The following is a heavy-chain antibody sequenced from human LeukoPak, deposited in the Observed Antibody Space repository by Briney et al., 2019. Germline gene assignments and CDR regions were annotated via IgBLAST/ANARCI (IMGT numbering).Heavy chain of an antibody. Sequence: SVKVSCKASGYTFTSYGISWVRQAPGQGLEWMGGIIPIFGTANYAQKFQGRVTITADESTSTAYMELSSLRSEDTAVYYCTVVAATKGSAFDPWGQGTLVTVSS. V-gene: IGHV1-69*13. CDR1: GYTFTSYG. D-gene: IGHD2-15*01. CDR2: IIPIFGTA. J-gene: IGHJ5*02. CDR3: TVVAATKGSAFDP.